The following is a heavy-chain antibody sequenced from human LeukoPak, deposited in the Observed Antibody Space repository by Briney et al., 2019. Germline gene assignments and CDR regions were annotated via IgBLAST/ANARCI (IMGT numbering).Heavy chain of an antibody. Sequence: PSETLSLTCTVSGGSISSGGYYWSWIRQHPGKGLEWIGYIYYSGSTYYNPSLKSRVTISVDTSKNQFSLKLSSVTAADTAVYYCARGWRITMVRGVIKAFDIWGRGTMVTVSS. CDR3: ARGWRITMVRGVIKAFDI. D-gene: IGHD3-10*01. J-gene: IGHJ3*02. CDR2: IYYSGST. CDR1: GGSISSGGYY. V-gene: IGHV4-31*03.